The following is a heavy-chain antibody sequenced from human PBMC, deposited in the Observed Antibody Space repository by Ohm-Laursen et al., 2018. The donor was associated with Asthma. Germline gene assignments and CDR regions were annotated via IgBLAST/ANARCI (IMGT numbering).Heavy chain of an antibody. CDR1: GGSISSGGYY. CDR2: IYYSGST. Sequence: SDTLSLTCAVSGGSISSGGYYWSWIRQHPGKGLEWIGYIYYSGSTYYNPSLKSRVTISVDTSKNQFSLKLSSVTAADTAVYYCAREARFSRPEGYFQHWGQGTLVTVSS. D-gene: IGHD6-13*01. V-gene: IGHV4-31*11. J-gene: IGHJ1*01. CDR3: AREARFSRPEGYFQH.